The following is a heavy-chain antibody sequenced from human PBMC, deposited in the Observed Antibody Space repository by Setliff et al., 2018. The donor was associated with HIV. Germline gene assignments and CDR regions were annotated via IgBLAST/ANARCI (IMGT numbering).Heavy chain of an antibody. CDR1: GFTFSSYG. CDR3: AMSPYSSGLFDY. D-gene: IGHD6-19*01. Sequence: PGGSLRLSCAASGFTFSSYGMHWVRQAPGKGLEWVAFIEHDGSKKFYADSVKGRFTISRDNSKNTLYLQMNSLRAEDTAVYYCAMSPYSSGLFDYWGQGTLVTVSS. J-gene: IGHJ4*02. V-gene: IGHV3-30*02. CDR2: IEHDGSKK.